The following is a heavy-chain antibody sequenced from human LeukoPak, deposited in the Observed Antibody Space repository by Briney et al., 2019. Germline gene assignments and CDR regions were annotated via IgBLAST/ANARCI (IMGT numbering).Heavy chain of an antibody. J-gene: IGHJ6*02. Sequence: GRSLRLSCAASGFTFNSYGMHWVRQAPGKGLEWVAVIWYDGSNKYYADSVKGRFTISRDNSKNTLYLQMNSLRAEDTAVYYCARDPGGYYGMDVWGQGTTVTVSS. CDR1: GFTFNSYG. V-gene: IGHV3-33*01. CDR3: ARDPGGYYGMDV. D-gene: IGHD3-10*01. CDR2: IWYDGSNK.